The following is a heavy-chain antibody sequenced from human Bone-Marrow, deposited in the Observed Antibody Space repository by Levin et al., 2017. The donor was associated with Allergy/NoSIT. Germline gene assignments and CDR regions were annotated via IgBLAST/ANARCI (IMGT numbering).Heavy chain of an antibody. CDR2: IKQDGSEK. J-gene: IGHJ4*02. CDR3: ARDPLIYCSGGSCYDGFDY. D-gene: IGHD2-15*01. Sequence: GESLKISCAASGFTFSSYWMSWVRQAPGKGLEWVANIKQDGSEKYYVDSVKGRFTISRDNAKNSLYLQMNSLRAEDTAVYYCARDPLIYCSGGSCYDGFDYWGQGTLVTVSS. CDR1: GFTFSSYW. V-gene: IGHV3-7*01.